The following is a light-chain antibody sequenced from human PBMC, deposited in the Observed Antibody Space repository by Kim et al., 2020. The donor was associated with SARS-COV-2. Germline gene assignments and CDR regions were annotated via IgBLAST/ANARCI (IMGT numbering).Light chain of an antibody. Sequence: IQVTQSPSSLSASVGDTVTITCRASQSVRSYLNWYHQKPGKAPKALIFAASILHTGVPSRFSGSGSGTDFTLTISSLQPEDCGTFYCKQTFNIPYTFGQGTKLEI. CDR1: QSVRSY. CDR3: KQTFNIPYT. J-gene: IGKJ2*01. V-gene: IGKV1-39*01. CDR2: AAS.